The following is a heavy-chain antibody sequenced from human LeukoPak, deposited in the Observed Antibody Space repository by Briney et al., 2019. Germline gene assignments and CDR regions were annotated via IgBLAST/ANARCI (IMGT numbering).Heavy chain of an antibody. J-gene: IGHJ4*02. Sequence: GGSLRLSCAASGFTFSSYWMSWVRQAPGKGLEGVAHIKQDGSEKYYVDSVKGRFTISRDNAKNSLYLQMNSLRAEDTAVYYCARDIEDCSGGSCYSAWFDYWGQGTLVTVSS. D-gene: IGHD2-15*01. CDR3: ARDIEDCSGGSCYSAWFDY. V-gene: IGHV3-7*03. CDR2: IKQDGSEK. CDR1: GFTFSSYW.